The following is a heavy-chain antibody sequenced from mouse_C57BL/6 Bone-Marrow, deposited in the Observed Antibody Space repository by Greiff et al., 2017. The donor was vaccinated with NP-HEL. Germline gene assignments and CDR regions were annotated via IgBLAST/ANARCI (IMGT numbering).Heavy chain of an antibody. V-gene: IGHV5-4*03. CDR2: ISDGGSYT. CDR1: GFTFSSYA. Sequence: DVKLVESGGGLVKPGGSLKLSCAASGFTFSSYAMSWVRQTPEKRLEWVATISDGGSYTYYPDNVKGRFTIARDNAKNNLYLQMSHLKSEDTAMYCCAGDDYVAYWGQGTLVTVSA. J-gene: IGHJ3*01. D-gene: IGHD2-4*01. CDR3: AGDDYVAY.